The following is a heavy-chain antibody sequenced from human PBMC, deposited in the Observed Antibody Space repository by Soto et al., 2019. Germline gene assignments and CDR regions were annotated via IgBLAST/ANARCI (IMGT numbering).Heavy chain of an antibody. D-gene: IGHD3-22*01. J-gene: IGHJ4*02. CDR1: GFTFSSYG. CDR2: ISSDGSNK. CDR3: AKGPDYYDSRGPFDY. V-gene: IGHV3-30*18. Sequence: GSLRLSCAASGFTFSSYGMHWVRQAPGKGLEWVAVISSDGSNKDYTDTVKGRFTISSDNSKNTLSLQMNNLRAEDTAVYYCAKGPDYYDSRGPFDYWGQGTLVTVSS.